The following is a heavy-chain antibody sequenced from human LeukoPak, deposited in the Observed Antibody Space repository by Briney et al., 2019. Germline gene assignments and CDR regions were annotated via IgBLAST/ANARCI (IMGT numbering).Heavy chain of an antibody. CDR3: ARYARGYRVVDY. CDR1: GYTFTTYG. CDR2: ISAYNGDT. V-gene: IGHV1-18*01. J-gene: IGHJ4*02. Sequence: ASVKVSCKASGYTFTTYGISWVRQAPGQGLEWMGWISAYNGDTNYAQNLQGRVIMTTDTSTSTAYMELRSLRSDDTAVYYCARYARGYRVVDYWGQGTLVTVSS. D-gene: IGHD5-12*01.